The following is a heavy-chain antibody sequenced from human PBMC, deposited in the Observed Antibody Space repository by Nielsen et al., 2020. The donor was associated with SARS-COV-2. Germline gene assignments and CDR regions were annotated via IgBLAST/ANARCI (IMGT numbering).Heavy chain of an antibody. CDR3: ARGNLVVVPSPILGLGPIFYHFYMDV. CDR1: GGSISTNAW. J-gene: IGHJ6*03. V-gene: IGHV4-4*02. CDR2: DYHNGGN. D-gene: IGHD2-2*02. Sequence: SETLSLTCAVSGGSISTNAWWSCVRQAPREGLEWRGEDYHNGGNNYHPSLKRRVTLSVDKSKNQFSRRLTSATAADTAVYFCARGNLVVVPSPILGLGPIFYHFYMDVWSKGTTFSVSS.